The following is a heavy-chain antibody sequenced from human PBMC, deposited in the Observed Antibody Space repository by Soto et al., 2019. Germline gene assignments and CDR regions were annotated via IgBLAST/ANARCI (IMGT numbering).Heavy chain of an antibody. Sequence: GGSLRLSCAASGFTFDDYAMHWVRQAPGKGLEWVSGISWNSGSIGYADSVKGRFTISRDNAKNSLYLQMNSLRAEDTALYYCAKDKKEVVATINYFDYWGQGTLVTVSS. CDR1: GFTFDDYA. CDR3: AKDKKEVVATINYFDY. D-gene: IGHD5-12*01. CDR2: ISWNSGSI. J-gene: IGHJ4*02. V-gene: IGHV3-9*01.